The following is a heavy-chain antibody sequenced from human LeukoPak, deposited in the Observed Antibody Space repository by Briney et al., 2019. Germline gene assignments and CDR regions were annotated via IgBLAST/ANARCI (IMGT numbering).Heavy chain of an antibody. CDR2: IYYDGSNK. Sequence: PGRSLRLSCAASGFTFSSYGMHWVRQVPGKGLEWVALIYYDGSNKYYVDSVKGRFTISRDNSKNMLYLQMNSLRAEDTAVYYCARDRAVGIPADGHEFDYWGQGTLVTVSS. CDR1: GFTFSSYG. V-gene: IGHV3-33*08. D-gene: IGHD6-13*01. J-gene: IGHJ4*02. CDR3: ARDRAVGIPADGHEFDY.